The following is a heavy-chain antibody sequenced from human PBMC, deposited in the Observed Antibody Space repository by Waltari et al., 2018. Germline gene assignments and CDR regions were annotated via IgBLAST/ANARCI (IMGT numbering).Heavy chain of an antibody. CDR2: INQDGSGE. CDR1: GFPFSNFW. V-gene: IGHV3-7*04. J-gene: IGHJ4*02. CDR3: QRGDY. Sequence: EVQLVESGGGLVQPGGSLRLSCAASGFPFSNFWMCWARQGSGKGLEWVANINQDGSGEYYVDSVKGRFTISRDNARNSLYLQMNSLRAEDTAVYYCQRGDYWGQGTLVTVSS.